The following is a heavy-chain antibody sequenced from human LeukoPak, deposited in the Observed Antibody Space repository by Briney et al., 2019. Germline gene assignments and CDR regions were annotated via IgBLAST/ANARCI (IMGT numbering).Heavy chain of an antibody. J-gene: IGHJ5*02. CDR1: GYSISSGYY. CDR2: IYHSGST. CDR3: ARAGYSNWFDP. D-gene: IGHD2-15*01. Sequence: TSSETLSLTCTVSGYSISSGYYWGWIRQPPGKGLEWIGSIYHSGSTYYNPSLKSRVTISVDTSKNQFSLKLSSVTAADTAVYYCARAGYSNWFDPWGQGTLVTVSS. V-gene: IGHV4-38-2*02.